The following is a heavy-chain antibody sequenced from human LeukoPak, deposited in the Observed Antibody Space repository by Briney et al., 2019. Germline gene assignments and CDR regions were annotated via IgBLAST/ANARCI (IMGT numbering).Heavy chain of an antibody. CDR3: ARDSRYYDFWSGRSDAFDI. CDR2: INPNSGGT. CDR1: GYTFTGYY. V-gene: IGHV1-2*02. J-gene: IGHJ3*02. D-gene: IGHD3-3*01. Sequence: ASVKVSCKASGYTFTGYYMHWVRQAPGQGLEWMGWINPNSGGTNYAQKFQGRVTMTRDTSISTAYMELSRLRSDDTAVYYCARDSRYYDFWSGRSDAFDIWGQGTMVTVSS.